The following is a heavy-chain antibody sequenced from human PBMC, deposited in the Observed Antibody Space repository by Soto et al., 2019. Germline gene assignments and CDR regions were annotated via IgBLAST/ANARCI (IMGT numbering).Heavy chain of an antibody. CDR1: GDTFSKYA. J-gene: IGHJ4*02. D-gene: IGHD3-3*01. CDR3: AGSPEWSYALNEAVISTFGVY. Sequence: QVRLVQSGTEVKKPWSSVKVSCQASGDTFSKYAISWVRQAPGQGLEWMGGIIPIFGAPNHAQKFQGRVTITADESTTTVYMELTRLTSEDTAVYYCAGSPEWSYALNEAVISTFGVYWGQGTLVTVSS. CDR2: IIPIFGAP. V-gene: IGHV1-69*01.